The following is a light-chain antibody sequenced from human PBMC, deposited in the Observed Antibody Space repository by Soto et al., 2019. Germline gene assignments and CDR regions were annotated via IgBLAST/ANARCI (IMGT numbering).Light chain of an antibody. Sequence: DIQLTQSPSSLSASVGDRVTVTCRASQGISNYLAWYQQKPGKFPNLLIYGASTLQSGTPSRFXGXGXGTXXXXXXXXLQPEDVATYYCQKYNSAPTFGPGTKVDXX. CDR2: GAS. CDR1: QGISNY. V-gene: IGKV1-27*01. CDR3: QKYNSAPT. J-gene: IGKJ3*01.